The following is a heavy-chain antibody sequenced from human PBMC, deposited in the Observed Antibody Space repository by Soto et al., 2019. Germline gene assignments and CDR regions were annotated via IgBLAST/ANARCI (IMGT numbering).Heavy chain of an antibody. CDR1: GYTFTGYY. J-gene: IGHJ6*02. CDR3: ARGSSYYDFWSGSHLYYALDV. CDR2: INPNSGGT. Sequence: ASVKVSCKASGYTFTGYYMHWVRQAPGQGLEWMGWINPNSGGTNYAQKFQGRVTMTRDTSISTAYMELSRLRSDDTAVYYCARGSSYYDFWSGSHLYYALDVWGQGTMVTVSS. D-gene: IGHD3-3*01. V-gene: IGHV1-2*02.